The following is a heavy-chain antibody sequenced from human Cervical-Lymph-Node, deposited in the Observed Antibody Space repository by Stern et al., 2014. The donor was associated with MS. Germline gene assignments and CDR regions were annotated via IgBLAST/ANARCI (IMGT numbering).Heavy chain of an antibody. Sequence: VQLVESGGGVVQPGRSLTLSCAASGFSLSNSAMHWVRQAPGMGLAWVAVMSFVGGNKKYGDSVKGRFSISRDMANNTLFLQMNSLRLEDTAVYYCMGVGDAMHVWGQGTTVIVSS. CDR3: MGVGDAMHV. CDR1: GFSLSNSA. CDR2: MSFVGGNK. V-gene: IGHV3-30*03. J-gene: IGHJ6*02.